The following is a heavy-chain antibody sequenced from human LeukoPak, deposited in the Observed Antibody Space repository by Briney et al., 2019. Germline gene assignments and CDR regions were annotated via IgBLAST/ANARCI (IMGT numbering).Heavy chain of an antibody. CDR2: MNPNSGNT. V-gene: IGHV1-8*01. Sequence: ASVKISCKASGYTFTRYDINWVRQATGQGLEWMGWMNPNSGNTGYAQKFQGRVTMTRNTSISTAYMELSSLRSEDTAVYYCAREVSARGGGYWGQGTLVTVSS. J-gene: IGHJ4*02. D-gene: IGHD3-16*01. CDR1: GYTFTRYD. CDR3: AREVSARGGGY.